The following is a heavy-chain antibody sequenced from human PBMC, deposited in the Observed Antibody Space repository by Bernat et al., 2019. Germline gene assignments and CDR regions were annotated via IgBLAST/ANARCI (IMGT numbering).Heavy chain of an antibody. CDR2: ISYDGSNK. J-gene: IGHJ4*02. V-gene: IGHV3-30*03. CDR1: GFTFSSYG. D-gene: IGHD3-16*02. Sequence: QVQLVESGGGVVQPGRSLRLSCAASGFTFSSYGMHWVRQAPGKGLEWVAVISYDGSNKYYADSVKGRFTISRDNSKNTLYLQMNSLRAEDTAVYYCAREIQSMITFGGVIVKGYFDYWGQGTLVTVSS. CDR3: AREIQSMITFGGVIVKGYFDY.